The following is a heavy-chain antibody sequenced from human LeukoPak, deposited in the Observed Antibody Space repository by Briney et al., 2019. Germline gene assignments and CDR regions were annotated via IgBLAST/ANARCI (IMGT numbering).Heavy chain of an antibody. J-gene: IGHJ5*02. CDR2: INHSGST. CDR1: GGSFSGYY. V-gene: IGHV4-34*01. Sequence: PSETLSLTCAVYGGSFSGYYWSWIRQPPGKGLEWIGEINHSGSTNYNPSLKSRVTISVDTSKNQFSLKLSSVTAADTAVYYCARRLGGMVYYYDSSGYSKRNNWFDPWGQGTLVTVSS. D-gene: IGHD3-22*01. CDR3: ARRLGGMVYYYDSSGYSKRNNWFDP.